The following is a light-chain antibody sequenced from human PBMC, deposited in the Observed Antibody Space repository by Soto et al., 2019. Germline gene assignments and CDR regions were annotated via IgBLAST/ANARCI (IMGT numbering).Light chain of an antibody. CDR3: QQYNNWPRT. V-gene: IGKV1-33*01. J-gene: IGKJ1*01. CDR2: DAS. CDR1: QDINKN. Sequence: DIQMTQSPSSLSASVGDRVTITCQASQDINKNLIWYQQKPGKAPKLLIYDASDLETGVPSRFSGSGSGTEFTLTISSLQSEDFAVYYCQQYNNWPRTFGQGTKVDIK.